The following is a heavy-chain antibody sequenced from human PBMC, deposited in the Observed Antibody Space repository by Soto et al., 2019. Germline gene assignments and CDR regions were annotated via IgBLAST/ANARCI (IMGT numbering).Heavy chain of an antibody. CDR1: GGSFSGYY. CDR2: IYYSGST. V-gene: IGHV4-59*08. CDR3: ARHRRYSSSSRYYYYYMDV. J-gene: IGHJ6*03. D-gene: IGHD6-6*01. Sequence: SETLSLTCAVYGGSFSGYYWSWIRQPPGKGLEWIGYIYYSGSTNYNPSLKSRVTISVDTSKNQFSLKLSSVTAADTAVYYCARHRRYSSSSRYYYYYMDVWGKGTTVTVSS.